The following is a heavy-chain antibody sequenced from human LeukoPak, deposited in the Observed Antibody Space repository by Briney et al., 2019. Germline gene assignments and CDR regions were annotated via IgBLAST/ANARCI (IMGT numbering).Heavy chain of an antibody. CDR3: AREPARRLTIFGHRDP. V-gene: IGHV4-61*02. CDR1: GGSISSGSYY. CDR2: IYTSGST. Sequence: SETLSLTCTVSGGSISSGSYYWSWIRQPAGKGLEWIGRIYTSGSTNYNPSLKSRVTTSVDTSKNQFSLKLSSVTAADTAVYYCAREPARRLTIFGHRDPWGQGTLVTVSS. D-gene: IGHD3-3*01. J-gene: IGHJ5*02.